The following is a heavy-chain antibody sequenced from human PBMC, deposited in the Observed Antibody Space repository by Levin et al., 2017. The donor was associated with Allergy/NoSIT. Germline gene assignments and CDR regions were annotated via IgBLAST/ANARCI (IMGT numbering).Heavy chain of an antibody. V-gene: IGHV4-39*01. CDR2: IYYSGST. Sequence: PSQTLSLTCTVSGGSISSSSYYWGWIRQPPGKGLEWIGSIYYSGSTYYNPSLKSRVTISVDTSKNKFSLKLSSVTDADTAVYYCARHEVAVALNWFDPWGQGTLVTVSS. D-gene: IGHD6-19*01. CDR1: GGSISSSSYY. J-gene: IGHJ5*02. CDR3: ARHEVAVALNWFDP.